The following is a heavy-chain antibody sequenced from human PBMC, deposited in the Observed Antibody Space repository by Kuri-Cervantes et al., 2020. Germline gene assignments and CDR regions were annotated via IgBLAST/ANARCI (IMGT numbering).Heavy chain of an antibody. V-gene: IGHV4-39*01. CDR3: ATTDYGDYDY. CDR2: IYYSGST. D-gene: IGHD4-17*01. Sequence: SETLSLTCTVSGGSISSGDYYWSWIRQPPGKGLEWIGSIYYSGSTYYNPSLKSRVTISVDTSKNQFSLELSSVTAADTAVYYCATTDYGDYDYWGQGTRVTVSS. J-gene: IGHJ4*02. CDR1: GGSISSGDYY.